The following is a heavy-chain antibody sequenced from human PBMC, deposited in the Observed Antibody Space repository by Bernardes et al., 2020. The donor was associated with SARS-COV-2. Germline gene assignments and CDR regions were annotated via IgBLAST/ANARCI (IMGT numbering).Heavy chain of an antibody. CDR3: AKETHTSSSSITPYHFDY. CDR1: GFTFSSYA. D-gene: IGHD6-6*01. J-gene: IGHJ4*02. V-gene: IGHV3-23*01. CDR2: ISGSGDNT. Sequence: GFLRLSCVASGFTFSSYAMNWVRQAPGKGLEWVSVISGSGDNTYLADPVKGRFTISRDNSQSTLSLQMNRLRGEDTAIYYCAKETHTSSSSITPYHFDYWGQGTLVTVSS.